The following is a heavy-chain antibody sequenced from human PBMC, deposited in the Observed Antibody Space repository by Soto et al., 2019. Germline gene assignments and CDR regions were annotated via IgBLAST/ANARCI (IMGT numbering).Heavy chain of an antibody. V-gene: IGHV3-49*03. D-gene: IGHD3-9*01. CDR3: TRFSVYYDTLTGYSTDAFDI. CDR2: IRSKANGGTT. CDR1: GFTFGDYA. Sequence: EVQLVESGGGLVQPGRSLRLSCTASGFTFGDYAMSWFRQAPGKGLEWVGFIRSKANGGTTEYAASVKGRFTISRDDSKSIAYLQMNSLKTEDTAVYYCTRFSVYYDTLTGYSTDAFDIWGQGTMVTVSS. J-gene: IGHJ3*02.